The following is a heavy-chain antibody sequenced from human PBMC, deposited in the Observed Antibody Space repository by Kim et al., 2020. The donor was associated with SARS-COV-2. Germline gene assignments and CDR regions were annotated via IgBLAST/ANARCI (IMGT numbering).Heavy chain of an antibody. CDR2: ISYDGSNK. CDR3: AKGWLQFLVDY. Sequence: GGSLRLSCAASGFTFSSYGMHWVRQAPGKGLEWVAVISYDGSNKYYADSVKGRFTISRDNSKNTLYLQMNSLRAEDTAVYYCAKGWLQFLVDYWGQGTLVTVSS. CDR1: GFTFSSYG. V-gene: IGHV3-30*18. D-gene: IGHD3-3*01. J-gene: IGHJ4*02.